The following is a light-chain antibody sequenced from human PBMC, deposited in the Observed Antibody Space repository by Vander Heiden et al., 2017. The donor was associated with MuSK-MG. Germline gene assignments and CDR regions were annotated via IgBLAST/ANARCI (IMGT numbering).Light chain of an antibody. CDR3: QAGDSSTVV. CDR2: QET. V-gene: IGLV3-1*01. Sequence: SYELTQTPSVSVSPVQTARIPCPADQLGAKSSFWYQHQSGQSHVLVIDQETKRTSGIPERFSGSNSGDTTTLTISGTQDMDEADYYCQAGDSSTVVFGGGTKLTVL. J-gene: IGLJ2*01. CDR1: QLGAKS.